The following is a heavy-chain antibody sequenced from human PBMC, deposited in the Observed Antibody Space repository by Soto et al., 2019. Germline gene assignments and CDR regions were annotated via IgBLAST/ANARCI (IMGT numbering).Heavy chain of an antibody. D-gene: IGHD3-3*01. CDR2: ISGSGGST. Sequence: SLRLSCAASGFTFSSYAMHWVRQSPGKGLEWVSAISGSGGSTYYADSGKGRFTISRDNSKNTLYLQMNSLRAEDTAVYYCAKEAYYDFWSGPDYWGQGTLVTVSS. V-gene: IGHV3-23*01. CDR1: GFTFSSYA. CDR3: AKEAYYDFWSGPDY. J-gene: IGHJ4*02.